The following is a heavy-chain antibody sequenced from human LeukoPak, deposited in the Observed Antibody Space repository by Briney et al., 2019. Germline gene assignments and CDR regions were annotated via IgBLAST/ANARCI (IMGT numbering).Heavy chain of an antibody. J-gene: IGHJ4*02. D-gene: IGHD5-12*01. Sequence: QPGGSLRLSCAASGFTFSSYAMTWVRQAPGKGLEWVSTINGNAGSTYYADSVKGRFTISRDNSKNTLYLQMNSLRAEDTAVYYCAKRYSASTPYNFDYWGQGTLVTVSS. CDR3: AKRYSASTPYNFDY. V-gene: IGHV3-23*01. CDR1: GFTFSSYA. CDR2: INGNAGST.